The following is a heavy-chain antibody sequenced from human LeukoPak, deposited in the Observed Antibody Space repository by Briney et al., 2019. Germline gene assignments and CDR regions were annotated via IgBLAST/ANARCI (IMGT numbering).Heavy chain of an antibody. CDR1: GYTFTSYG. Sequence: ASVKVSCKASGYTFTSYGISWVRQAPGQGLEWMGWISAYNGNTNYAQKLQGRVTMTTDTSTSTAYMELRSLRSDDTAVYYCARDPNADDYGDDNNWFDPWGQGTQVTVSS. CDR3: ARDPNADDYGDDNNWFDP. CDR2: ISAYNGNT. D-gene: IGHD4-17*01. J-gene: IGHJ5*02. V-gene: IGHV1-18*04.